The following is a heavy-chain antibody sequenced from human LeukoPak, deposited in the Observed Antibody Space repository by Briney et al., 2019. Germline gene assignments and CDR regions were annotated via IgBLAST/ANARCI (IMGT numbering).Heavy chain of an antibody. CDR3: ARGVVAAPQTFDY. CDR1: NYSISSGYY. D-gene: IGHD2-15*01. CDR2: INHSGST. J-gene: IGHJ4*02. V-gene: IGHV4-38-2*02. Sequence: SETLSLTCTVSNYSISSGYYWGWIRQPPGKGLEWIGEINHSGSTNYNPSLKSRVTISVDTSKNQFSLKLSSVTAADTAVYYCARGVVAAPQTFDYWGQGTLVTVSS.